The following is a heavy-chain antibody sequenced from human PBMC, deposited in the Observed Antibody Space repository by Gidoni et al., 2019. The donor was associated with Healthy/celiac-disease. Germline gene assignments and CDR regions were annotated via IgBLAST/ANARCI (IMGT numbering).Heavy chain of an antibody. CDR2: IYYSGST. J-gene: IGHJ2*01. CDR1: GGSISSSSYY. CDR3: ASPIGEPIYWYFDL. Sequence: QLQLQESGPGLVKPSETLSLTCTVSGGSISSSSYYWGWIRQPPGKGLEWIGSIYYSGSTYYNPSLKSRVTISVDTSKNQFSLKLSSVTAADTAVYYCASPIGEPIYWYFDLWGRGTLVTVSS. D-gene: IGHD3-10*01. V-gene: IGHV4-39*01.